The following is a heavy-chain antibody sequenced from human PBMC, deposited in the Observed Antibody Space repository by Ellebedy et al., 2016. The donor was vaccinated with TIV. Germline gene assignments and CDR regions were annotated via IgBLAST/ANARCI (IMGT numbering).Heavy chain of an antibody. CDR2: FDPEDGET. V-gene: IGHV1-24*01. CDR3: VTRIAVAGPVDAFDN. D-gene: IGHD6-19*01. CDR1: GYSPTDLS. Sequence: ASVKVSCXVSGYSPTDLSMHWVRQAPGKGFEWMGGFDPEDGETIYAQKFQGRVTMTEDTSTDTAYMELSSLRSEDTAVYYCVTRIAVAGPVDAFDNWGQGTMVTVSS. J-gene: IGHJ3*02.